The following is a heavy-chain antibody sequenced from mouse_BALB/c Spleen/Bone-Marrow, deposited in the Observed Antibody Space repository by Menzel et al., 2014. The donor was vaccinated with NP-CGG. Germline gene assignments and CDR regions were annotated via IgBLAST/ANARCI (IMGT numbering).Heavy chain of an antibody. CDR2: IDPETGGT. D-gene: IGHD2-12*01. Sequence: QVQLQQPGAELVRPGASVTLSCKASGYTFXDYEMHWVKQTPVHGLEWIGAIDPETGGTAYNQKFKGKATLTADKSSSTAYMELRSLTSEDSAVYYCTSYDWFAYWGQGTLVTVSA. CDR3: TSYDWFAY. J-gene: IGHJ3*01. V-gene: IGHV1-15*01. CDR1: GYTFXDYE.